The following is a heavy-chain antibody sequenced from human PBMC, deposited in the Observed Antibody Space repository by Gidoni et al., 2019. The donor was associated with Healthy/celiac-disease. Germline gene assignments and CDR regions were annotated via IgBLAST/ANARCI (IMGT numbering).Heavy chain of an antibody. V-gene: IGHV4-59*01. CDR3: ARGYSYGYGWFDP. D-gene: IGHD5-18*01. Sequence: QVQLQESGPGPVTPSETLSLTCTVSGGSISSYYWSWIRQPPGKGLEWIGYIYYSGSTNYNPSLKSRVTISVDTSKNQFSLKLSSVTAADTAVYYCARGYSYGYGWFDPWGQGTLVTVSS. CDR2: IYYSGST. J-gene: IGHJ5*02. CDR1: GGSISSYY.